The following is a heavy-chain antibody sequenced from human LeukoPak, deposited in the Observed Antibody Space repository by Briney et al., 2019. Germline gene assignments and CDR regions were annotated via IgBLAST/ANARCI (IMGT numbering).Heavy chain of an antibody. CDR1: GYTFTNYD. J-gene: IGHJ4*02. CDR2: MNPNSANT. V-gene: IGHV1-8*01. D-gene: IGHD2-2*01. Sequence: GASVKVSCKASGYTFTNYDINWVRQATGQGLEWMGWMNPNSANTGYAQKFQGRVTMTRNTSIRTAYMELSSLRSEDTAVYYCARVNCSSTSCRSKFLDYWGQGTLVTVSS. CDR3: ARVNCSSTSCRSKFLDY.